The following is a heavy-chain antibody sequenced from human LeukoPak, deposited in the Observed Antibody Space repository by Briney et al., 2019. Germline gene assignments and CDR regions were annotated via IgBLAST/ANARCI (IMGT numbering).Heavy chain of an antibody. J-gene: IGHJ4*02. Sequence: GGSLRLSCAASGFTFSSYAMYWVRQAPGKGLEWVSGISGSGGSTYYADSVKGRFTVSRDNSQNTLYLQMNSLRAEDTAVYYCAKATKSIVVDNYFDYWGQGALVTVSS. V-gene: IGHV3-23*01. CDR1: GFTFSSYA. CDR3: AKATKSIVVDNYFDY. CDR2: ISGSGGST. D-gene: IGHD3-22*01.